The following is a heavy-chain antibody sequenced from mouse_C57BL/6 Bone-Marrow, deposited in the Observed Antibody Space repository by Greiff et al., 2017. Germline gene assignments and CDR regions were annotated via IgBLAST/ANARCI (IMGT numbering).Heavy chain of an antibody. V-gene: IGHV10-1*01. D-gene: IGHD2-1*01. CDR2: IRSKSNNYAT. Sequence: VQLKESGGGLVQPKGSLKLSCAASGFSFNTYAMNWVRQAPGKGLEWVARIRSKSNNYATYYADSVKDRFTISRDDSESMLYLQMNNLKTEDTAMYYCVRHDGNPAWFAYWGQGTLVTVSA. CDR1: GFSFNTYA. CDR3: VRHDGNPAWFAY. J-gene: IGHJ3*01.